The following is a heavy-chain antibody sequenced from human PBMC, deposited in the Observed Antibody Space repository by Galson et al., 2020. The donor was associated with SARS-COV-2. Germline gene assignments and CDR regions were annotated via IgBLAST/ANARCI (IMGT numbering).Heavy chain of an antibody. V-gene: IGHV3-30*04. D-gene: IGHD2-2*01. J-gene: IGHJ4*02. CDR3: ARDLGVPAATLDY. Sequence: GGSLRLSCAASGFTFSSYAMHWVRQAPGKGLEWVAVISYDGSNKYYADSVKGRFTISRDNSKNTLYLQINSLRAEDTAVYYCARDLGVPAATLDYWGQGTLVNVSS. CDR1: GFTFSSYA. CDR2: ISYDGSNK.